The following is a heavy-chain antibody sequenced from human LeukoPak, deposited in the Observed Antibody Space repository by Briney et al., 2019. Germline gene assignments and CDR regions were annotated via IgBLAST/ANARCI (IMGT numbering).Heavy chain of an antibody. J-gene: IGHJ4*02. CDR2: ISGTGGST. D-gene: IGHD2-2*01. CDR3: AKAIVAGAPGRFDY. CDR1: GFTFSNYA. V-gene: IGHV3-23*01. Sequence: GSLRLSCAASGFTFSNYAMSWVRQAPGKGLEWVAGISGTGGSTHYADSVKGRFTISRDNSKNTLYLQINTLRPEDTAMYYCAKAIVAGAPGRFDYWGQGTLVTVSS.